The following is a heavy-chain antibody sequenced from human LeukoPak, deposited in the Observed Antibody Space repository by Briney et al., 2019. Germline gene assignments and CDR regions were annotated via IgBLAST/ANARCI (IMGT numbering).Heavy chain of an antibody. D-gene: IGHD1-7*01. V-gene: IGHV3-74*01. CDR1: GFTFSSYW. J-gene: IGHJ4*02. Sequence: GGSLILSCAASGFTFSSYWMHWVRQAPGKGLVWVSRLNSDGSSTSYADSVKGRFTISRDNAETTLHLQMNNLSAEDTAVYYCARASNRNSINFDYWGQGALVTVSS. CDR2: LNSDGSST. CDR3: ARASNRNSINFDY.